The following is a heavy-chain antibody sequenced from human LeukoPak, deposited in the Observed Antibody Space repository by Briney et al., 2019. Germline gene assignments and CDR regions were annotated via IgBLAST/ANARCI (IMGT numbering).Heavy chain of an antibody. V-gene: IGHV3-74*01. CDR1: GFTFSSYW. Sequence: GGSLRLSCAASGFTFSSYWMQWLRQAPGQGLVWVSRVNSDGTGTNYADCVEGRFTISRDNAKNTVYMQMNSLRAEDTAIYYCIRTLIVATAPDMDIWGKGTTVTVSS. CDR3: IRTLIVATAPDMDI. J-gene: IGHJ6*03. D-gene: IGHD5-12*01. CDR2: VNSDGTGT.